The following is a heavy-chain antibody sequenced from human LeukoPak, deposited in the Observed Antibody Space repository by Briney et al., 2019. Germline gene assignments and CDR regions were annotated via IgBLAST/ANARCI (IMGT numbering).Heavy chain of an antibody. V-gene: IGHV1-2*02. CDR1: GYTFTGYY. J-gene: IGHJ4*02. CDR3: ARDLYGGTSATFDY. CDR2: INPNSGGT. D-gene: IGHD4-23*01. Sequence: GASVKVSCKASGYTFTGYYMRWVRQAPGQGLEWMGWINPNSGGTNYAQKFQGRVTMTRDTSISSAYMELSRLRSDDRAVYYCARDLYGGTSATFDYWGQGTLVTVSS.